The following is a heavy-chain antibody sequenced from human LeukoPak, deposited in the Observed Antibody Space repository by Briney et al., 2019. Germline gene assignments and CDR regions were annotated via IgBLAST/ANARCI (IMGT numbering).Heavy chain of an antibody. CDR3: ARDPQRGASDYFDS. V-gene: IGHV3-30*04. CDR1: GFTFRTSP. Sequence: AGGSLRLSCAASGFTFRTSPMHWVRQAPGKGLEWVAVISYDGKIKVYADSVKGRFTISRDIAKNMLYLEMNSLRTEDTAVYYCARDPQRGASDYFDSWGQGTLVTVSS. J-gene: IGHJ4*02. D-gene: IGHD3-10*01. CDR2: ISYDGKIK.